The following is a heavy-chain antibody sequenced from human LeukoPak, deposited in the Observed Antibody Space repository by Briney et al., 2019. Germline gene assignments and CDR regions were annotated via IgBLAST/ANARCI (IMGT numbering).Heavy chain of an antibody. Sequence: GASVKVSCKASGYTFTSYSISWVRQAPGQGLEWMGWTSAYNGNTNYAQKLQGRVTMTTDTSTSTAYMELRSLRSDDTAVYYCARVRVDTAMVTRIFDYWGQGTLVTVSS. CDR2: TSAYNGNT. D-gene: IGHD5-18*01. CDR3: ARVRVDTAMVTRIFDY. J-gene: IGHJ4*02. CDR1: GYTFTSYS. V-gene: IGHV1-18*01.